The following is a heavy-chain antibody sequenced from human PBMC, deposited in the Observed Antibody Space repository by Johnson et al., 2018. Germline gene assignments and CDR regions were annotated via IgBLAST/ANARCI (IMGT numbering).Heavy chain of an antibody. J-gene: IGHJ1*01. V-gene: IGHV3-74*01. Sequence: VQLQESGGGLVQPGGSPRLSCAASGFTFSDYWMHWVRQPPGKGLVWVSRISGDGRSIDYADSVKGRFTIARDNAKNTLYLQMNSLRAEDTAVYDWAREDISGYYFRHWGQGTLVTVSS. CDR1: GFTFSDYW. CDR2: ISGDGRSI. CDR3: AREDISGYYFRH. D-gene: IGHD3-22*01.